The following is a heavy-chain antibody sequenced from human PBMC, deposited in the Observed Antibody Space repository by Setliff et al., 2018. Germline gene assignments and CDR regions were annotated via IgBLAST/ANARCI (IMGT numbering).Heavy chain of an antibody. CDR2: IYYSGTT. CDR1: GGSISSYY. V-gene: IGHV4-59*12. Sequence: PSETLSLTCTVSGGSISSYYWSWIRQPPGKGLEWIGYIYYSGTTLYNPSLRSRVTISVDTSKNQFSLKLTSLTAADTAVYYCARAKDGYDFDYFDYWGQGTPVTVSS. J-gene: IGHJ4*02. CDR3: ARAKDGYDFDYFDY. D-gene: IGHD5-12*01.